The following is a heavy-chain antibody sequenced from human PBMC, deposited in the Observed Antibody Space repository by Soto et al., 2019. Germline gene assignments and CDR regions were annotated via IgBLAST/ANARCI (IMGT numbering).Heavy chain of an antibody. CDR1: GFTFSSYA. CDR3: AKEHGQQLVGYLFDY. V-gene: IGHV3-23*01. CDR2: ISGSGGST. Sequence: GGSLRLSCAASGFTFSSYAMSWVRQAPGKGLEWVSAISGSGGSTYYADSAKGRFTISRDNSKNTLYLQMNSLRAEDTAVYYCAKEHGQQLVGYLFDYWGQGTLVTVSS. D-gene: IGHD6-13*01. J-gene: IGHJ4*02.